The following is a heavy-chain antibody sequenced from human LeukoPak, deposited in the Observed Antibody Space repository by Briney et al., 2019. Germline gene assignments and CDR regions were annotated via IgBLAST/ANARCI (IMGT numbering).Heavy chain of an antibody. Sequence: ASVKVSCKASGYTFTSYDINWVRQATGQGLEWMGWMNPNSGNTGYAQKFQGRVTMTRNTSISTAYMELSSLRSEDTAVYYCARGGELLWFGELYSNWFDPWGQGTPVTVSS. CDR1: GYTFTSYD. V-gene: IGHV1-8*01. CDR3: ARGGELLWFGELYSNWFDP. D-gene: IGHD3-10*01. J-gene: IGHJ5*02. CDR2: MNPNSGNT.